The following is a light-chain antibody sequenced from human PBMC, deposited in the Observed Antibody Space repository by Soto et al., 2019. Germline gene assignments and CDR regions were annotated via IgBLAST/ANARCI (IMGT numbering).Light chain of an antibody. CDR2: EVF. V-gene: IGLV2-8*01. Sequence: QSALTQPPSASGSLGQSVTISCTGTSSDVGGYNFVSWYQQHPGKAPTLMIYEVFKRPSGVPDRFSGSKSGNTASLTVSGLQAEDEADYYCSSYAGTNSRNLFVFGTGTKLTVL. CDR1: SSDVGGYNF. J-gene: IGLJ1*01. CDR3: SSYAGTNSRNLFV.